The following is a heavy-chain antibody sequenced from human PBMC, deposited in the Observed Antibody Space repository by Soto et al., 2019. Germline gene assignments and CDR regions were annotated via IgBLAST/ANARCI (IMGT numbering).Heavy chain of an antibody. CDR1: GVSLTSGTYY. CDR2: IFYSGST. V-gene: IGHV4-31*03. Sequence: SETLSLTCSVSGVSLTSGTYYWSWIRQHPGKGLEWIGYIFYSGSTDYNPSLKSRVNISVDTSKNQFSLKLSSVTAADTAVYYCASTEDFFDYWGQGTLVTVSA. CDR3: ASTEDFFDY. J-gene: IGHJ4*02.